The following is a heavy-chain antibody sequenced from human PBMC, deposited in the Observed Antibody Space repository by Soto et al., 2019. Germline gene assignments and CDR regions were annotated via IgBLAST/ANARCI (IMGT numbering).Heavy chain of an antibody. Sequence: QVQLVESGGGLVKPGGSLRLSCAASGFTFSDYYMSWIRQAPGKGLEWVSYISSSGSTIYYADSVKGRFTISRDNAKNSLYLQMNSLRAEDTAVYYCARDSREYSSGWYDDADYYYGMDVWGQGTTVTVSS. CDR2: ISSSGSTI. CDR1: GFTFSDYY. V-gene: IGHV3-11*01. CDR3: ARDSREYSSGWYDDADYYYGMDV. J-gene: IGHJ6*02. D-gene: IGHD6-19*01.